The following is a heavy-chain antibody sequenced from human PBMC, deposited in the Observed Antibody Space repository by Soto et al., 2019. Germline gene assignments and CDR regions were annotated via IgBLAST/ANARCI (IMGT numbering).Heavy chain of an antibody. Sequence: QEQLVESGGGVVQPGRSLRLSCAASGFTFSSYGMHWVRQAPGKGLEWVAIIWYDGSDQYYADSVKGRFTISRDNSKNPVYLQLNSLRAEDTAVYFCVRQNSGNGLEPCGQGDLVTVSS. CDR2: IWYDGSDQ. V-gene: IGHV3-33*01. CDR1: GFTFSSYG. J-gene: IGHJ5*02. CDR3: VRQNSGNGLEP. D-gene: IGHD3-10*01.